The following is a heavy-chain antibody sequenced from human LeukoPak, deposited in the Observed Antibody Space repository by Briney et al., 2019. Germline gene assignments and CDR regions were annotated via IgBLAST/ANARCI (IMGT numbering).Heavy chain of an antibody. CDR2: INWNGERI. CDR3: ARDLAFGDFERYFDI. CDR1: GFNFDVYG. J-gene: IGHJ2*01. Sequence: GGSLRLSCAASGFNFDVYGMSWVRQAPGMGLEWVSSINWNGERIGVAESVEGRFTISRDNARSSVYLQMNSLRVEDTAFYYCARDLAFGDFERYFDIWGRGALVTVSS. D-gene: IGHD4-17*01. V-gene: IGHV3-20*04.